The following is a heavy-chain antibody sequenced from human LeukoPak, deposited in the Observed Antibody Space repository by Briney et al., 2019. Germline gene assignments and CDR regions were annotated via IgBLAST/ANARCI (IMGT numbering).Heavy chain of an antibody. V-gene: IGHV4-59*01. D-gene: IGHD1-26*01. CDR3: AGVTIVGTTTRGDYYYGMDV. J-gene: IGHJ6*02. CDR1: GGSISSYY. CDR2: IYYSGST. Sequence: SETLSLTCTVSGGSISSYYWSWIRQSPGKGLEWIGYIYYSGSTNYNPSLKSRVTISVDTSKNQFSLKLSSVTAADTAVYYCAGVTIVGTTTRGDYYYGMDVWGQGTTVTVSS.